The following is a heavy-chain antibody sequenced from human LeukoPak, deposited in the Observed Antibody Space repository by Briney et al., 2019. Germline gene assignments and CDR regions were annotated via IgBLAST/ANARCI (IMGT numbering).Heavy chain of an antibody. Sequence: HSGGSLRLSCAASGFTFTSYSMNWVRQAPGKGLEWVSYISSGSSTIYYADSVKGRFTISRDNAKNSLYLQMNSLRAEDTAVYYCARVPWDSSGYPDYWGQGTLVTVSS. V-gene: IGHV3-48*01. CDR1: GFTFTSYS. CDR3: ARVPWDSSGYPDY. D-gene: IGHD3-22*01. CDR2: ISSGSSTI. J-gene: IGHJ4*02.